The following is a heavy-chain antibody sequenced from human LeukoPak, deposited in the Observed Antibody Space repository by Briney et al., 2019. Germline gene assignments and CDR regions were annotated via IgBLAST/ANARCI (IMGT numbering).Heavy chain of an antibody. CDR2: INSSGGST. Sequence: ASVKVSCKASGYTFTSYYMHWVRRAPGQGLEWIGIINSSGGSTSYAQKFQGRVTMTRDTSTSTVYMELNSLRSEDTAVYYCARGRSIAARPGYFQHWGQGTLVTVSS. J-gene: IGHJ1*01. CDR3: ARGRSIAARPGYFQH. V-gene: IGHV1-46*01. D-gene: IGHD6-6*01. CDR1: GYTFTSYY.